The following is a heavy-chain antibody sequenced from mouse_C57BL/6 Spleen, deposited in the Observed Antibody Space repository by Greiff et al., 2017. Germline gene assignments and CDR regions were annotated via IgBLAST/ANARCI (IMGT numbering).Heavy chain of an antibody. CDR3: ARLGRYAMDY. Sequence: VQLQQSGPELVKPGASVKISCKASGYAFSSSWMNWVKQRPGKGLEWIGRIYPGDGDTNYNGKFKGKATLTADKSSSTAYMQLSSLTYEDAAVYFCARLGRYAMDYGGQGTSVTVSS. V-gene: IGHV1-82*01. D-gene: IGHD4-1*01. J-gene: IGHJ4*01. CDR2: IYPGDGDT. CDR1: GYAFSSSW.